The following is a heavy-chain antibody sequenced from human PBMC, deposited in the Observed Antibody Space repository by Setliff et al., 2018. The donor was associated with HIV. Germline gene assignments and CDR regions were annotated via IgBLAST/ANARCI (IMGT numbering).Heavy chain of an antibody. CDR3: ARLTRPGGYNHALDY. CDR2: ISDGDIK. D-gene: IGHD5-18*01. V-gene: IGHV3-11*04. Sequence: GGSLRLSCAASGSIFSDYHMTWIRQAPGKGLEWLSDISDGDIKLYADSLKGRFAISRDNTRNSLYLQMSSLRAEDTAVYYCARLTRPGGYNHALDYWGQGTQVTVSS. CDR1: GSIFSDYH. J-gene: IGHJ4*02.